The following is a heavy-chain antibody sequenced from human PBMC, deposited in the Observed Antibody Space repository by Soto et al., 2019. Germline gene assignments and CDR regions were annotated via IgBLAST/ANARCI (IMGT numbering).Heavy chain of an antibody. D-gene: IGHD6-13*01. V-gene: IGHV1-2*02. CDR1: GYTFTDYY. CDR2: INDNSGAT. J-gene: IGHJ4*02. Sequence: ASVKVSCKASGYTFTDYYMHWVRRAPGQGLEWMGWINDNSGATRFSQRFQGRVTLTRDTSINTAYMELSSLRSDDTAIYYCARDSAAAAGLSFDSWGQGTLVTVSS. CDR3: ARDSAAAAGLSFDS.